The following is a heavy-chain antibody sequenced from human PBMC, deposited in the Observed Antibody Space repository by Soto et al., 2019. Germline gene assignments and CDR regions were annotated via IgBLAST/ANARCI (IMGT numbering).Heavy chain of an antibody. D-gene: IGHD3-3*01. CDR1: GYTFTSYG. V-gene: IGHV1-18*01. Sequence: GASVKVSCKASGYTFTSYGISWVRQAPGQGLEWMGWISAYNGNTNYAQKLQGRVTMTTDTSTSTAYMELRSLRSDDTAVYYCARDRVYDFWSGSPYYFDYWGQGTLVTVSS. CDR3: ARDRVYDFWSGSPYYFDY. J-gene: IGHJ4*02. CDR2: ISAYNGNT.